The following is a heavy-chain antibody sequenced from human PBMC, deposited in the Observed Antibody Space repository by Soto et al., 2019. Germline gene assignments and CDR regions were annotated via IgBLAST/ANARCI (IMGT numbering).Heavy chain of an antibody. V-gene: IGHV4-34*01. CDR2: INHSGST. J-gene: IGHJ4*02. D-gene: IGHD3-22*01. CDR1: GGSFSGYY. CDR3: ARFYDSSAFDY. Sequence: PSETLSLTCAVNGGSFSGYYWSWIRQPPGKGLEWIGEINHSGSTNYNPSLKSRVTISVDTSKNQFSLKLSSVTAADTAVYYCARFYDSSAFDYWGQGTLVTVSS.